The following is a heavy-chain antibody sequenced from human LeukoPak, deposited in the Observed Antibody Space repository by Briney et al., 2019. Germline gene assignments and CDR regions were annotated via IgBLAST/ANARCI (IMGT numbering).Heavy chain of an antibody. J-gene: IGHJ4*02. CDR1: GFTFSSYW. CDR2: IKQGGNEK. D-gene: IGHD3-9*01. Sequence: GGSLRLSCAASGFTFSSYWMSWVRQAPGKGLEWVANIKQGGNEKYYVDSVKGRFTISRDKAKNSLYLQMNSLRAEDTAVYYCARGSYYDILTGYSQNYFDNWGQGTLVTVSS. V-gene: IGHV3-7*04. CDR3: ARGSYYDILTGYSQNYFDN.